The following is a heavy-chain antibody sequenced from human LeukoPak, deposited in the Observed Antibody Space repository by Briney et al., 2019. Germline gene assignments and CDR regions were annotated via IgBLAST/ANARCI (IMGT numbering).Heavy chain of an antibody. D-gene: IGHD2-2*01. Sequence: ASVKVSCKASGYTFTGYYMHWVRQAPGQGLEWMGWINPNSGGTNYAQKFQGRVTMTRDTSISTAYMELSSLRSDDAAVYYCARTGIDIVVVPAAVNWFDPWGQGTLVTVSS. V-gene: IGHV1-2*02. CDR1: GYTFTGYY. CDR3: ARTGIDIVVVPAAVNWFDP. CDR2: INPNSGGT. J-gene: IGHJ5*02.